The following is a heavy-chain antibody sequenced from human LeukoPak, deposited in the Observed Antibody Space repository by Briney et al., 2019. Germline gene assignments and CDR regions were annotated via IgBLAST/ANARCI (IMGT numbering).Heavy chain of an antibody. Sequence: GGSLRLSCAASGFPFSNYAMSWVRQAPGKGLEWVSSISGSGGSTYYADSVKGRFTIYRDNSKNTLYLQMNSLRAEDTAVYYCANVVRNDYWGQGTPVTVSS. J-gene: IGHJ4*02. CDR2: ISGSGGST. V-gene: IGHV3-23*01. CDR1: GFPFSNYA. D-gene: IGHD4-23*01. CDR3: ANVVRNDY.